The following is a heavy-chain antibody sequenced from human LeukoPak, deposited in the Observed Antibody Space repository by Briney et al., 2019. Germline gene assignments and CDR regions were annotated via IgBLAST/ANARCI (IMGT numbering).Heavy chain of an antibody. CDR1: GGSISSYY. J-gene: IGHJ3*02. D-gene: IGHD3-10*01. V-gene: IGHV4-4*07. Sequence: SETLSLTCTVSGGSISSYYWSWIRQPAGKGLEWIGRLYTSGSTNYNPSLTSRVTMSVDTSKNQFPLKLSSVTAADTAVYYCARDYYGSGSYHSCAFDIWGQGTMVTVSS. CDR2: LYTSGST. CDR3: ARDYYGSGSYHSCAFDI.